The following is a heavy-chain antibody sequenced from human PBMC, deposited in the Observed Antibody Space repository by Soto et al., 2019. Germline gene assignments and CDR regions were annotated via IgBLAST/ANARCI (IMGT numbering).Heavy chain of an antibody. CDR1: RYTFTCYY. CDR2: INPNSGGT. V-gene: IGHV1-2*04. D-gene: IGHD6-13*01. J-gene: IGHJ6*02. Sequence: ASVKVSCKASRYTFTCYYMHWVRQAPGQGLEWMGWINPNSGGTNYAQKFQGWVTMTRDTSISTAYMELSRLRSDDTAVYYCARGGVSSSWANYYYYYGMDVWGQGTTVTVSS. CDR3: ARGGVSSSWANYYYYYGMDV.